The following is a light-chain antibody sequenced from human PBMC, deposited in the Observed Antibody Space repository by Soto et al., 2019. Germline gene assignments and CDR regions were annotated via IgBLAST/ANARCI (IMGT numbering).Light chain of an antibody. V-gene: IGKV1-39*01. CDR2: AAS. CDR1: QGINTF. Sequence: IQLTQSPSSLSASVVDRFTSTCRASQGINTFLAWYQQKPGKAPKLLIYAASTLQSGVPSRFSGSGSGTDFTLTISSLQPEDFATYYCQQSYSTPRTFGQGTKVDIK. CDR3: QQSYSTPRT. J-gene: IGKJ1*01.